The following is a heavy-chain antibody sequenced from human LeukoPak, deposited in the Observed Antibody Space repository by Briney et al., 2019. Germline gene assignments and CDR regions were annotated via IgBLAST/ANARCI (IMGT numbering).Heavy chain of an antibody. CDR3: ARDFYQI. CDR1: GGSISSGSYY. D-gene: IGHD3-16*02. V-gene: IGHV4-61*02. J-gene: IGHJ4*02. CDR2: IYTSGST. Sequence: SQTLSLTCTVSGGSISSGSYYWSWIRQPAGKGLEWIGRIYTSGSTNYNPPLKSRVTISVDTSKNQFSLKLSSVTAADTAVYYCARDFYQIWGQGTLVTVSS.